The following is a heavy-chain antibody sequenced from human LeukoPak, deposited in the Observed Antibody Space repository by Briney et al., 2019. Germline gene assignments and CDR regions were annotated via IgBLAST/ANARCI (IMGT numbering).Heavy chain of an antibody. CDR1: GGSISSYY. CDR2: IYTSGST. CDR3: ARAHPYYGDYVGWFDP. D-gene: IGHD4-17*01. Sequence: SETLSLTCTVSGGSISSYYWSWIRQPAGKGLEWIGRIYTSGSTSYNPSLKSRVTMSVDTSKNQFSLKLSSVTAADTAVYYCARAHPYYGDYVGWFDPWGQGTLVTVSS. J-gene: IGHJ5*02. V-gene: IGHV4-4*07.